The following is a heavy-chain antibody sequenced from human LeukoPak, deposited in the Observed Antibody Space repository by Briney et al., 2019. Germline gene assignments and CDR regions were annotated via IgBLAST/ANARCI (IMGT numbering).Heavy chain of an antibody. D-gene: IGHD3-16*01. J-gene: IGHJ4*02. CDR1: GDSVSSKSVS. CDR3: VRDFNWAFDY. CDR2: IRYRCTWNT. V-gene: IGHV6-1*01. Sequence: SQTLSLTCAISGDSVSSKSVSWSWMRPSPARGLEYLGRIRYRCTWNTFSSLSVDSRININADTSRNEVSLRLSSVTPEDTALYYCVRDFNWAFDYWGQGTLVTVSS.